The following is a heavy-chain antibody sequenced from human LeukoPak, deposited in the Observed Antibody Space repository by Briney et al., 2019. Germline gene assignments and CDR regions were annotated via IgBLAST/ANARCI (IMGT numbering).Heavy chain of an antibody. CDR2: IIPILGIA. CDR1: GGTFSSYA. Sequence: SVKVSCKASGGTFSSYAISWVRQAPGQGLEWMGRIIPILGIANYAQKFQGRVTITADKSTSTAYMELSSLRSEDTAVYYCAKDIAQGYTFGSIEQDYWGQGTLVTVSS. CDR3: AKDIAQGYTFGSIEQDY. V-gene: IGHV1-69*04. J-gene: IGHJ4*02. D-gene: IGHD5-18*01.